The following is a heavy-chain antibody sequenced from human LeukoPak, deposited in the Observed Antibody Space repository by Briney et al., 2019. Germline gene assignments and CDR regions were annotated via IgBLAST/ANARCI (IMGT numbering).Heavy chain of an antibody. CDR1: GYTFNTYG. J-gene: IGHJ4*02. Sequence: ASVKVSCKASGYTFNTYGFSWVRQAPGQGLEWMGWISGYNVNTYYEEKLQGRVTMTFDTSTDTAYMELRSLRSDDTAVYYCARESRESFDHWGQGTLVTVSS. CDR3: ARESRESFDH. CDR2: ISGYNVNT. D-gene: IGHD1-26*01. V-gene: IGHV1-18*01.